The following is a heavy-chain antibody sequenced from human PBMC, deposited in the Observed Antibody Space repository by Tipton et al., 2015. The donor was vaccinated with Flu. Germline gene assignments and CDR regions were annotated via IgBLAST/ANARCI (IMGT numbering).Heavy chain of an antibody. CDR2: IRSKAYGGTT. Sequence: VQLVQTGGGLVQPGRSLRLSCTDSGFTFGDYAMRWVRQAPGKGLEWVGFIRSKAYGGTTEYAASVKGRFTISRDDSKSIAYLQMNSLKTEDTAVYYCTRDSSYSSGWYSYWGQGTLVTVSS. CDR1: GFTFGDYA. J-gene: IGHJ4*02. D-gene: IGHD6-19*01. V-gene: IGHV3-49*04. CDR3: TRDSSYSSGWYSY.